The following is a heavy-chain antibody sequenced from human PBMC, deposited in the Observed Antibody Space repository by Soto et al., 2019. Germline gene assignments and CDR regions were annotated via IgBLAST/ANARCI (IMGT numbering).Heavy chain of an antibody. Sequence: QVQLVQSGAEVKKPGASVKVSCKASGYTFTSYAMHWVRQAPGQRLEWMGWINAGNGNTKYSQKFQGRVTITRDTSASTAYMELSSLRSEDTAVYYCARVCARYYDNSGPAGYWGQGTLVTVSS. V-gene: IGHV1-3*01. J-gene: IGHJ4*02. CDR3: ARVCARYYDNSGPAGY. D-gene: IGHD3-22*01. CDR1: GYTFTSYA. CDR2: INAGNGNT.